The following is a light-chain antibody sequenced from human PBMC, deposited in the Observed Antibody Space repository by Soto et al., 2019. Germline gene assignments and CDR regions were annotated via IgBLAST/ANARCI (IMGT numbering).Light chain of an antibody. Sequence: QSALTQPASVSGSPGQSITIACTGTSSDVGGYNYVSWYQQQSGKAPKLMIHEVSNRPSGVSKRFSGSKSGNTASLTISGLQAEDEADYYCSSYTSSSTLEVFGTGTKVTVL. J-gene: IGLJ1*01. CDR2: EVS. V-gene: IGLV2-14*01. CDR1: SSDVGGYNY. CDR3: SSYTSSSTLEV.